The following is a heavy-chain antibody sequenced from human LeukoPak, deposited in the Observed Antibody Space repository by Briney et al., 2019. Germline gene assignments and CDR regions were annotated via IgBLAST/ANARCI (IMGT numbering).Heavy chain of an antibody. J-gene: IGHJ4*02. D-gene: IGHD3-22*01. V-gene: IGHV4-39*07. CDR2: INHSGST. CDR1: GGSISSSSYY. CDR3: ASNPYYYDSSGYSY. Sequence: PSETLSLTCTVSGGSISSSSYYWSWIRQPPGKGLEWIGEINHSGSTNYDPSLKSRVTISVDTSKNQFSLKLSSVTAADTAVYYCASNPYYYDSSGYSYWGQGTLVTVSS.